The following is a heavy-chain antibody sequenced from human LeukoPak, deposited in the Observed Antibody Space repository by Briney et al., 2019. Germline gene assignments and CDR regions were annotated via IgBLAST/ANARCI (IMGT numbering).Heavy chain of an antibody. V-gene: IGHV3-64D*08. CDR2: VDNTGVGT. Sequence: PGGSQRLSCSASGFTFSIYGMHWVRQAPGKGLEYVSGVDNTGVGTFQIDSVNGRFTISRDNSRNSLYLQMGSLRPEDTAVYYCVRGAYKSPMDAWGQGTTVTVSS. J-gene: IGHJ6*02. CDR1: GFTFSIYG. CDR3: VRGAYKSPMDA. D-gene: IGHD1-14*01.